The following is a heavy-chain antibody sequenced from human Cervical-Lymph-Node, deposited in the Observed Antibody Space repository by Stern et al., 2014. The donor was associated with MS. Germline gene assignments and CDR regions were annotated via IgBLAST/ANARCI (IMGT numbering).Heavy chain of an antibody. D-gene: IGHD6-19*01. CDR2: INPSGGST. CDR3: AREVAGHRLGMMDV. J-gene: IGHJ6*02. CDR1: GYTFTRYY. V-gene: IGHV1-46*01. Sequence: QLVQSGAEVKTPGASVKVSCKAFGYTFTRYYMHWVRQAPGQGLEWMGLINPSGGSTSYAQIFQGRVTMTRDTSTSTVYMELSSLRSEDTAVYYCAREVAGHRLGMMDVWGQGTSVTVSS.